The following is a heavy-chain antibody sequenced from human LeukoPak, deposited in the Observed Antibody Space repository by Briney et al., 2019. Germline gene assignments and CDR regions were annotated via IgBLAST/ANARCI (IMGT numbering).Heavy chain of an antibody. CDR1: GYSINSGHY. J-gene: IGHJ3*02. CDR2: IYYSGNT. D-gene: IGHD6-19*01. V-gene: IGHV4-38-2*02. Sequence: SETLSLTCTVSGYSINSGHYWGWIRQPPGKRLEWIGSIYYSGNTYYNPTLKSRITISVDTSKNQFSLNLTSVTAADAAVYYCARVMAGMVAFDIWGQGTMVTVSS. CDR3: ARVMAGMVAFDI.